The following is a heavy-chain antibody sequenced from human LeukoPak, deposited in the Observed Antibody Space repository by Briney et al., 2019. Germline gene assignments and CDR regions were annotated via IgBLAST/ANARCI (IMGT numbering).Heavy chain of an antibody. CDR1: GFTFSSCG. Sequence: GGSLRLSCAASGFTFSSCGMHWVRQAPGKGLEWVAVIWYDGSNKYYADSVKGRFTISRDNSKNTLYLQMNSLRAEDTAVYYCAREGLLWFGEDGMDVWGQGTTVTVSS. J-gene: IGHJ6*02. CDR2: IWYDGSNK. D-gene: IGHD3-10*01. V-gene: IGHV3-33*01. CDR3: AREGLLWFGEDGMDV.